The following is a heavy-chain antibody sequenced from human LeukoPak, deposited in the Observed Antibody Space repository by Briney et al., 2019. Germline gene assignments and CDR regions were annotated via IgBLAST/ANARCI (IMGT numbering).Heavy chain of an antibody. Sequence: SETLSLTCTVSGVSISSSSYYWGWIRQPPGKGLEWIGSIYYSGSTYYNPSLKSRVTISVDTSKNQFPLKLSSVTAADTAVYYCARPRRYYYDSSGAFDIWGQGTMVTVSS. J-gene: IGHJ3*02. CDR1: GVSISSSSYY. D-gene: IGHD3-22*01. CDR2: IYYSGST. V-gene: IGHV4-39*01. CDR3: ARPRRYYYDSSGAFDI.